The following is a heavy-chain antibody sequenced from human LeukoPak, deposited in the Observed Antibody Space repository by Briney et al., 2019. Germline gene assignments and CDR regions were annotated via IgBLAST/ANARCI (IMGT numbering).Heavy chain of an antibody. CDR3: ARDRQFRVSSGWFY. V-gene: IGHV3-23*01. Sequence: PGGSLRLSCAASGFTFSTYAMSWVRQAPGKGLEWVSAITGSGGSTYYADSVKGRFTISRDNAKNSLYLQMNSLRAEDTAVYYCARDRQFRVSSGWFYWGQGTLVTVSS. CDR1: GFTFSTYA. J-gene: IGHJ4*02. D-gene: IGHD6-19*01. CDR2: ITGSGGST.